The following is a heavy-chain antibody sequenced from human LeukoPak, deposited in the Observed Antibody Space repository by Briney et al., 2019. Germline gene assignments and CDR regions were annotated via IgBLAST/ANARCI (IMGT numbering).Heavy chain of an antibody. J-gene: IGHJ5*02. V-gene: IGHV4-34*01. CDR2: INYSGRT. Sequence: SETLSLTCAVYGGSFSDYYWTWIRQPPGKGLEWIGEINYSGRTNYNPSLKSRITISVDTSKNQFSLKLRSVFAADTAIYYCATSRGIAARTLPGWFDPWGQGTLVTVSS. CDR3: ATSRGIAARTLPGWFDP. D-gene: IGHD6-6*01. CDR1: GGSFSDYY.